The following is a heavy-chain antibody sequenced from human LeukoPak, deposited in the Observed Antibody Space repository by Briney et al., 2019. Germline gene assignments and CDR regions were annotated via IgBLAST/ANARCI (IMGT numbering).Heavy chain of an antibody. CDR3: ARVYGSGSYYNGYYYYYMDV. CDR1: GGSISSSSYY. D-gene: IGHD3-10*01. CDR2: IYYSGST. V-gene: IGHV4-39*01. J-gene: IGHJ6*03. Sequence: SETLSLTCTVSGGSISSSSYYWGWIRQPPGRGLEWIGSIYYSGSTYYNPSLKSRVTISVDTSKNQFSLKLSSVTAADTAVYYCARVYGSGSYYNGYYYYYMDVWGKGTTVTISS.